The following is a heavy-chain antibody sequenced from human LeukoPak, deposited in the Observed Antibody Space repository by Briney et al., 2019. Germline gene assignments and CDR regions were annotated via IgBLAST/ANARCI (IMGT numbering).Heavy chain of an antibody. J-gene: IGHJ4*02. CDR1: GFTFSSYG. V-gene: IGHV3-23*01. CDR2: ITSSGGST. CDR3: ARDGPAAGRFDY. Sequence: GGSLRLSCAASGFTFSSYGMSWVRQAPGKGLDWVSSITSSGGSTYYADSVKGRFTISRDNSKNTLYLQMNSLRAEDTAVYYCARDGPAAGRFDYWGQGTLVTVSS. D-gene: IGHD6-13*01.